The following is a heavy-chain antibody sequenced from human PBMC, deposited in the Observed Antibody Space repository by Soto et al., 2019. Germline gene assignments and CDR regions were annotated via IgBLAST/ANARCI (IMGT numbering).Heavy chain of an antibody. V-gene: IGHV4-59*01. Sequence: QVQLQESGPGLVKALETLSLTCTVSGGSIDYYRWSWIRQPPGKGLEWIGDISDSGSTNYNLSLRSRVTILVDTSKNQFSLKLNSVTAADTAVYYCARDSTSWFPYYGIDVCGQGTTVTVSS. D-gene: IGHD6-13*01. CDR1: GGSIDYYR. J-gene: IGHJ6*02. CDR2: ISDSGST. CDR3: ARDSTSWFPYYGIDV.